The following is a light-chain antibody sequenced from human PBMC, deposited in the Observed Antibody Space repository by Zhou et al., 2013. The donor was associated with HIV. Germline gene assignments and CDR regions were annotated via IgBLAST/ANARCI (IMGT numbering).Light chain of an antibody. V-gene: IGKV3-15*01. CDR2: GAS. CDR1: QRVSSS. CDR3: QQYNNWPPWT. J-gene: IGKJ1*01. Sequence: EIVLTQSPGTLSLSPGQRATLSCRASQRVSSSFLAWYQQKPGQAPRLLIYGASTRATGIPARFSGSGSGTEFTLTISNMQSEDFAVYYCQQYNNWPPWTFGQGTKVEIK.